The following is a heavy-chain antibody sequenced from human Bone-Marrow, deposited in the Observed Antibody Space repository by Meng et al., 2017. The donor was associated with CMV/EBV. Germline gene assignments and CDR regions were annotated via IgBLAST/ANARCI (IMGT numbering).Heavy chain of an antibody. V-gene: IGHV3-30*02. CDR1: GFTFSSYG. CDR3: AKDFWVTSSSWYLGWFDP. CDR2: IRYDGSDK. D-gene: IGHD6-13*01. J-gene: IGHJ5*02. Sequence: QVQLVESGXGVVQPGGSLRLPCAASGFTFSSYGMHWVRQAPGKGLEWVAFIRYDGSDKYYADSVKGRFTISRDNSKNTLYLQMNSLRAEDTAVYYCAKDFWVTSSSWYLGWFDPWGQGTLVTVSS.